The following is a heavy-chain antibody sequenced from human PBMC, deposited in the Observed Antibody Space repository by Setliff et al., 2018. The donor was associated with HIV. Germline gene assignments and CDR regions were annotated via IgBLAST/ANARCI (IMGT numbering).Heavy chain of an antibody. CDR2: ISGSGGST. J-gene: IGHJ3*02. CDR3: AKSKAARMVRGDSFDI. Sequence: GGSLRLSCAASGFTFSSYAMSWVRQAPGRGLEWVSAISGSGGSTYYADSVKGRFTISRDNSKNTLYLQMNSLRAEDTAVYYCAKSKAARMVRGDSFDIWGQGTMVTVSS. D-gene: IGHD3-10*01. CDR1: GFTFSSYA. V-gene: IGHV3-23*01.